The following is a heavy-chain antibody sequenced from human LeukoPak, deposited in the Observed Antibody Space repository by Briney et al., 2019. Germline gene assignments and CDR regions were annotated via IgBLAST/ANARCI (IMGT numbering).Heavy chain of an antibody. V-gene: IGHV4-38-2*01. D-gene: IGHD3-22*01. CDR1: GYSISSGYY. Sequence: SETLSLTCAVSGYSISSGYYWGWIRQPPGKGLEWIGSIYHSGSTYYNPSLKSRVTISVDTSKNQFSLKLSSVTAADTAVYCCARAAYDSSGYYLDYWGQGTLVTVSS. CDR3: ARAAYDSSGYYLDY. J-gene: IGHJ4*02. CDR2: IYHSGST.